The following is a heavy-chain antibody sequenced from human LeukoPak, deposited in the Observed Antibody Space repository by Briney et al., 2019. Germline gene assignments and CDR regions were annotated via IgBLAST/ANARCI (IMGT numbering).Heavy chain of an antibody. CDR3: AGVVGATGGGAY. V-gene: IGHV1-2*02. CDR2: INPNSGGT. CDR1: GYTFTGYY. Sequence: ASVKVSCKASGYTFTGYYMHWVRQAPGQGLEWMGWINPNSGGTNYAQKFQGRVTMTRDTSISTAYMELSRLRSDDTAVYYCAGVVGATGGGAYWGQGTLVTVSS. D-gene: IGHD1-26*01. J-gene: IGHJ4*02.